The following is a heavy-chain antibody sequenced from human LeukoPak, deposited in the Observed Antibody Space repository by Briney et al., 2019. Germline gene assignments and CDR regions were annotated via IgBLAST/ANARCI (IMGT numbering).Heavy chain of an antibody. D-gene: IGHD1-7*01. CDR1: GGSFDIFY. Sequence: SETLSLACAVYGGSFDIFYWRWIRHSPGGGLGWLVESNPDGLINYNPSLMARVPVPITTPKKHFSLILTSVAPADTAVIYCARRWNYGIHYYIDVWGTGRTVTVSS. CDR2: SNPDGLI. J-gene: IGHJ6*03. V-gene: IGHV4-34*01. CDR3: ARRWNYGIHYYIDV.